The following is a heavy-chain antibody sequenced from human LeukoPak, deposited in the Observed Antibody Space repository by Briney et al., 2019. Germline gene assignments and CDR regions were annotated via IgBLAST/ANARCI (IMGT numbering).Heavy chain of an antibody. CDR3: ARDRDDYGGSFDY. CDR1: GFTFSSYG. CDR2: ISGSGGST. D-gene: IGHD4-23*01. Sequence: GGSLRLSCAASGFTFSSYGMSWVRQAPGKGLEWVSAISGSGGSTYYADSVKGRFTISRDNSKNTLYLQMNSLRAEDTALYYCARDRDDYGGSFDYWGQGTLVTVSS. V-gene: IGHV3-23*01. J-gene: IGHJ4*02.